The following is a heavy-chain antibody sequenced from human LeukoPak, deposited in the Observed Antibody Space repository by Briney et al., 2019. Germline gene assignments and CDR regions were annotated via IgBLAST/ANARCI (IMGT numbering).Heavy chain of an antibody. Sequence: SETLSLTCTVSGGSISSYYWSWIRQPAGKGLEWIGRIYTSGSTNYNPSLKNRVTMSVDTSKNQFSLKLSSVTAAGTAVYYCAREGPYDSSGYLGYGMDVWGQGTTVTVSS. CDR1: GGSISSYY. CDR2: IYTSGST. CDR3: AREGPYDSSGYLGYGMDV. D-gene: IGHD3-22*01. V-gene: IGHV4-4*07. J-gene: IGHJ6*02.